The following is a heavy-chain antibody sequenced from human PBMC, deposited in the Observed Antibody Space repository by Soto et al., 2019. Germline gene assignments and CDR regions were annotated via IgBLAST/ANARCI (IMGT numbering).Heavy chain of an antibody. CDR2: MNPNSGNT. CDR3: ARFPGYYYYYYMDV. CDR1: GYTFTSYD. Sequence: QVPLVQSGAEVKKPGASVKVSCKASGYTFTSYDINWVRQATGQGLEWMGWMNPNSGNTGYAQKFQGRVTMTRNTSISTAYMELSSLRSDDTAVNYCARFPGYYYYYYMDVWGKGTTVTVSS. V-gene: IGHV1-8*01. J-gene: IGHJ6*03.